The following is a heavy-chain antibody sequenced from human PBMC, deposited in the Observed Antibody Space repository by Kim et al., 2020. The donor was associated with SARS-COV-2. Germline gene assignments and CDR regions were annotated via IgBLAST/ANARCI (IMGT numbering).Heavy chain of an antibody. V-gene: IGHV4-39*01. D-gene: IGHD6-6*01. CDR3: ARPLNVPSANWFDP. CDR2: IYYTGST. J-gene: IGHJ5*02. Sequence: SETLSLTCTVSGGSMNSRNSYWGWIRQPPGKGLEWIGTIYYTGSTYYNPSLKSRATISVDTSSNQFSLKLRSVTAADTGLYYCARPLNVPSANWFDPWGQGTLVTVSS. CDR1: GGSMNSRNSY.